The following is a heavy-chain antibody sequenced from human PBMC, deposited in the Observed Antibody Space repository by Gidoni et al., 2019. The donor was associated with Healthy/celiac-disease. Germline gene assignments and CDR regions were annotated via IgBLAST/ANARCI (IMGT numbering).Heavy chain of an antibody. D-gene: IGHD5-12*01. CDR2: INHSGST. J-gene: IGHJ6*02. V-gene: IGHV4-34*01. CDR3: ARVGRNGYNPRGLMDV. Sequence: GEINHSGSTNYNPSLKSRVTISVDTSKNQFSLKLSSVTAADTAVYYCARVGRNGYNPRGLMDVWGQGTTVTVSS.